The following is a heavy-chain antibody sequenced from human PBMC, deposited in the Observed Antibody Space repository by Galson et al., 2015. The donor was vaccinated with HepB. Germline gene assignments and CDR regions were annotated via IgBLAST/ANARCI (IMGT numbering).Heavy chain of an antibody. CDR2: FDTEDGET. J-gene: IGHJ6*02. CDR1: GYTLTELS. CDR3: ATDRVDFLRGYRHYGMDV. Sequence: SVKVSCKVSGYTLTELSMHWVRQAPGKGLEWMGGFDTEDGETIYAQKFQGRVTMTEDTSTDTAYMELSSLRSEDTAVYYCATDRVDFLRGYRHYGMDVWGQGTTVTVSS. D-gene: IGHD3-3*01. V-gene: IGHV1-24*01.